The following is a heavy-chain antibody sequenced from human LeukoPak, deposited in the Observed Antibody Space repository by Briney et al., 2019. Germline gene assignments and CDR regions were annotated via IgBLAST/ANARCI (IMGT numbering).Heavy chain of an antibody. CDR1: GGSISSYY. CDR2: IYYSGST. CDR3: ARRRLIAAAGTRGLSAHFDY. V-gene: IGHV4-59*12. Sequence: SETLSLTCTVSGGSISSYYWSWIRQPPGKGLEWIGYIYYSGSTNYNPSLKSRVTISVDTSKNQFSLKLSSVTAADTAVYYCARRRLIAAAGTRGLSAHFDYWGQGTLVTVSS. D-gene: IGHD6-13*01. J-gene: IGHJ4*02.